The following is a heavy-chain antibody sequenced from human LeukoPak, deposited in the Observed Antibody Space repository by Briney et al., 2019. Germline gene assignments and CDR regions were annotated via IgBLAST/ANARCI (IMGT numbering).Heavy chain of an antibody. CDR3: AKLKAAANSPIDY. Sequence: GGSLRLSCAASGFTYSSYAMSWVRQAPGKELEWVSAISGSGGSTYYADSVKGRFTISRDNSKNTLYLQMNSLRAEDTAVYYCAKLKAAANSPIDYWGQGTLVTVSS. D-gene: IGHD6-13*01. V-gene: IGHV3-23*01. J-gene: IGHJ4*02. CDR1: GFTYSSYA. CDR2: ISGSGGST.